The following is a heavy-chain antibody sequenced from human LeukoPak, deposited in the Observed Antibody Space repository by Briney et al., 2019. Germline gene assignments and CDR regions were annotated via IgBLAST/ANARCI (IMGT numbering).Heavy chain of an antibody. J-gene: IGHJ4*02. CDR1: GFTLGTYW. CDR2: IKQDGSEK. V-gene: IGHV3-7*03. CDR3: ARSWFGELPPDY. D-gene: IGHD3-10*01. Sequence: GGSLRLSCAASGFTLGTYWMNWVRQAPGKGLEWVANIKQDGSEKRYVDSVKGRFTISRDNAKNSLFLQMNSLRAEDTAVYYCARSWFGELPPDYWGQGTLVTVSS.